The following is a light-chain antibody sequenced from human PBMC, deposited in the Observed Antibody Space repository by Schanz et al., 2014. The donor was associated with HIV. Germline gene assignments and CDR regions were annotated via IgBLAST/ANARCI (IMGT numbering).Light chain of an antibody. Sequence: QSVLTQPPSVSALPGQRVTISCSGGALNVGDNSVSWYQHLPGTAPKLLIYANHERPSEIPDRFSASRTGTSATLAIIGLQSGDEAEYYCATWDATVSAVLFGGGTKLTVL. CDR3: ATWDATVSAVL. V-gene: IGLV1-51*01. CDR1: ALNVGDNS. J-gene: IGLJ2*01. CDR2: ANH.